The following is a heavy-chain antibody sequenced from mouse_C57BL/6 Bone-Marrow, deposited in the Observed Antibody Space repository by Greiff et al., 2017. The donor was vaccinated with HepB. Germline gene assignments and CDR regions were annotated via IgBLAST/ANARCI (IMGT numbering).Heavy chain of an antibody. D-gene: IGHD2-1*01. CDR3: ARYGNYVFYFDY. CDR2: IYPGDGDT. CDR1: GYAFSSYW. V-gene: IGHV1-80*01. Sequence: VQLQQSGAELVKPGASVKISCKASGYAFSSYWMNWVKQRPGTGLEWIGQIYPGDGDTNYNGKFKGKATLTADKSSSTAYMQLSSLTSEDSAVYFCARYGNYVFYFDYWGQGTTLTVSS. J-gene: IGHJ2*01.